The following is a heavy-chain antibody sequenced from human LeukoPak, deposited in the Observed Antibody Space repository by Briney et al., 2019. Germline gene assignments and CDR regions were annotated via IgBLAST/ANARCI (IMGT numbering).Heavy chain of an antibody. J-gene: IGHJ4*02. D-gene: IGHD3-16*01. CDR2: IYTTGST. CDR1: GGSISSYY. CDR3: ARVGDFALKD. V-gene: IGHV4-4*07. Sequence: SETLSLTCTVSGGSISSYYWSWIRQPAGKGLEWIGRIYTTGSTNYNPSLKSRVTMSVDTSKNQCTLKLTSVTAADTAVYYCARVGDFALKDWGQGTLVTVSS.